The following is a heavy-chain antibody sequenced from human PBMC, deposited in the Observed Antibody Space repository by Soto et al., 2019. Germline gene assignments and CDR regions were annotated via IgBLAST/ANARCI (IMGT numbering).Heavy chain of an antibody. CDR3: ARLRRRGYSGYALLYGMDV. CDR2: ISSSGSTI. V-gene: IGHV3-48*03. CDR1: GFTFSSYE. J-gene: IGHJ6*02. D-gene: IGHD5-12*01. Sequence: EVQLLESGGGLVQPGGSLRLSCAASGFTFSSYEMNWVRQAPGKGLEWVSYISSSGSTIYYADSVKGRFTISRDNAKNSLYLQMNSLRAEDTAVYYCARLRRRGYSGYALLYGMDVWGQGTTVTVSS.